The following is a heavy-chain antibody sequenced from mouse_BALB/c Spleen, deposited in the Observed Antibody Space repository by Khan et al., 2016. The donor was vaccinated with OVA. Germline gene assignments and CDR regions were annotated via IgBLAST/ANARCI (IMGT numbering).Heavy chain of an antibody. Sequence: AQLKESGAELVKPAASLKLSCTASGYNIKDIYIHWVKQRPEKGLERIRRTDPANGNTKYDPKFQVKATITADTSSNTAYLQLRSLTTEDTAVYYCRISTINAWGQGTTLTVSS. V-gene: IGHV14-3*02. CDR1: GYNIKDIY. CDR2: TDPANGNT. J-gene: IGHJ2*01. CDR3: RISTINA.